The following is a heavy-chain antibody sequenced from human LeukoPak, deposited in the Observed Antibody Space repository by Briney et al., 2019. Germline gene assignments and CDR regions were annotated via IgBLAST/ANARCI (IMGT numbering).Heavy chain of an antibody. CDR3: AKAHPGFDY. J-gene: IGHJ4*02. CDR1: GLTFTRYT. CDR2: IGSSSTFI. Sequence: GGSLRLSCAASGLTFTRYTMNWVRQAPGKGLEWVSSIGSSSTFIYYADSVKGRFTISRDNAKNSLFLQMNSLRADDTAVYYCAKAHPGFDYWGQGTLVTVSS. V-gene: IGHV3-21*01.